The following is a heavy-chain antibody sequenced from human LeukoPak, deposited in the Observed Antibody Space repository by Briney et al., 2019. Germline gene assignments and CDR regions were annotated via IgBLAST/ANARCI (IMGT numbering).Heavy chain of an antibody. CDR2: ISYDGSNK. V-gene: IGHV3-30*18. D-gene: IGHD1-26*01. Sequence: GGSLRLSCAASGFTFSSYWMSWVRQAPGKGLEWVAVISYDGSNKYYADSVKGRFTISRDNSKNTLYLQMNSLRAEDTAVYYCAKDRFVRRSGSYFDYWGQGTLVTVSS. J-gene: IGHJ4*02. CDR3: AKDRFVRRSGSYFDY. CDR1: GFTFSSYW.